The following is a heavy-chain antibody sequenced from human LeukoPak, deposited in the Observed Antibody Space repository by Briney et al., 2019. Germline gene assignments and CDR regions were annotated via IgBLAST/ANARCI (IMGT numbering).Heavy chain of an antibody. J-gene: IGHJ6*03. CDR1: GYTFTGYY. Sequence: ASVKVSCKASGYTFTGYYMHWVRQAPGQGLEWMGWISAYNGNTNYAQKLQGRVTMTTDTSTSTAYMELRSLRSDDTAVYYCAREEVGYSSAMYYYYYMDVWGKGTTVTVSS. CDR3: AREEVGYSSAMYYYYYMDV. D-gene: IGHD6-19*01. CDR2: ISAYNGNT. V-gene: IGHV1-18*04.